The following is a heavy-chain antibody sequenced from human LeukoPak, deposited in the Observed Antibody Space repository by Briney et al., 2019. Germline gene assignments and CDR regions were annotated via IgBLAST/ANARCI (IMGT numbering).Heavy chain of an antibody. CDR1: GFTFSSHE. V-gene: IGHV3-48*03. Sequence: PGGSLRLSCAASGFTFSSHEMNWVRQAPGKGLQWVSYISASGSTIYYADSVKGRFTISRDNAKNLLYLEMKGLRAEDTAVYYCARALGTCPCGSCAIDYCGQGTLVTVSS. CDR2: ISASGSTI. J-gene: IGHJ4*02. CDR3: ARALGTCPCGSCAIDY. D-gene: IGHD2-15*01.